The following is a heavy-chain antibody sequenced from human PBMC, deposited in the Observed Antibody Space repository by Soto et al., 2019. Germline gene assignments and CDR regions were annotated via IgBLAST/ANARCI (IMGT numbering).Heavy chain of an antibody. Sequence: PGGSLRLSCAASGFTFSSYAMSWVRQAPGKGLEWVSAISGSGGSTYYADSVKGRFTISRDNSKNTLYLQMNSLRAEDTAVYYCAKDLYVDIVANWFDPWGQGTLVTVSS. V-gene: IGHV3-23*01. D-gene: IGHD5-12*01. J-gene: IGHJ5*02. CDR1: GFTFSSYA. CDR2: ISGSGGST. CDR3: AKDLYVDIVANWFDP.